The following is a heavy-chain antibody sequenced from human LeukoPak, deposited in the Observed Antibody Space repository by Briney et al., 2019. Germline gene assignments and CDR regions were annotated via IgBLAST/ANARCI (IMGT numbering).Heavy chain of an antibody. CDR1: GGTFSSYA. J-gene: IGHJ3*02. CDR3: ARCSSCPTHDAFDI. D-gene: IGHD6-13*01. Sequence: SVKVSCKASGGTFSSYAISWVRQAPGQGLEWMGGIIPIFGTTSYAQKFQGRVTMTTDESMSTAYMELSSLRSEDTAVYYCARCSSCPTHDAFDIWGQGTMVTVSS. CDR2: IIPIFGTT. V-gene: IGHV1-69*05.